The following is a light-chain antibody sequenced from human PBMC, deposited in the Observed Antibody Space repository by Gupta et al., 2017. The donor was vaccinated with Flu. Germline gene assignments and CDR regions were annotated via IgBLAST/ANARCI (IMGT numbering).Light chain of an antibody. V-gene: IGLV2-14*01. CDR3: NSYTGSYTWV. CDR1: SSDVGGYNY. CDR2: EVN. Sequence: SITISCTGTSSDVGGYNYVSWYQQHPGKAPKLLIYEVNNRPSGVSNRFSGSKSGNTASLTISGLQADDEADYYCNSYTGSYTWVFGGGTKLTVL. J-gene: IGLJ3*02.